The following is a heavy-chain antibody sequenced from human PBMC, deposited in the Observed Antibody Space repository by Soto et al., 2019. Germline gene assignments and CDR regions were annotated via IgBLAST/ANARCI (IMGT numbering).Heavy chain of an antibody. CDR3: ARGHIVVVPTVGWFDP. CDR1: GYSISSGYY. V-gene: IGHV4-38-2*01. J-gene: IGHJ5*02. CDR2: MFHSGST. Sequence: SETLSLTCAVSGYSISSGYYWGWIRQPPGKGLEWIGSMFHSGSTYYNPSLKSRVTISVDTSKNQFSLKLSSVTAAGTAVYYCARGHIVVVPTVGWFDPWGHGTLVTVSS. D-gene: IGHD2-2*01.